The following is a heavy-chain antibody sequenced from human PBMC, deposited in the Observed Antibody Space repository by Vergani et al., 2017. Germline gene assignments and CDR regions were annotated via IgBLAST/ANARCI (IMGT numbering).Heavy chain of an antibody. V-gene: IGHV1-2*06. CDR3: ARRPGDSKEYAFDF. CDR2: IIPKTGAT. Sequence: QVQVVQSGAEVRKPGASLKVSCKTSGYTFSDHHIHWFRQAPGQGLEWMGRIIPKTGATNYAQNFQGRVTLTSDTSMATGYMELSRLTSDDTATYYCARRPGDSKEYAFDFWGQGTPVSVSS. CDR1: GYTFSDHH. J-gene: IGHJ3*01.